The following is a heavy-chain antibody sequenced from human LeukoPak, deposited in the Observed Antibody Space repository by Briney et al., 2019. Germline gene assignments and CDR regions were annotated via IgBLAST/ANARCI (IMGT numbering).Heavy chain of an antibody. CDR3: ARGRYGDYPPFDY. J-gene: IGHJ4*02. V-gene: IGHV4-61*01. CDR1: GGSVSSGSYY. CDR2: MFYSGST. D-gene: IGHD4-17*01. Sequence: SETLSLTCTVSGGSVSSGSYYWNWIRQPPGKGLEWIGYMFYSGSTNHNPSLKSRVTISVDTSKNQISPKLSSVTAADTAVYYCARGRYGDYPPFDYWGQGTLVTVSS.